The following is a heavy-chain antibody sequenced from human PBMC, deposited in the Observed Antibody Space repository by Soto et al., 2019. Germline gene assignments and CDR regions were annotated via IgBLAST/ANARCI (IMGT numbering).Heavy chain of an antibody. CDR3: ARGPHTMVRGVIPSRDYYYYGMDV. V-gene: IGHV1-2*04. CDR2: INPNSGGT. D-gene: IGHD3-10*01. Sequence: ASVKVSCKASGYTFTGYYMHWVRQAPGQGLERMGWINPNSGGTNYAQKFQGWVTMTRDTSISTAYMELSRLRSDDTAVYYCARGPHTMVRGVIPSRDYYYYGMDVWGQGTTVTVSS. J-gene: IGHJ6*02. CDR1: GYTFTGYY.